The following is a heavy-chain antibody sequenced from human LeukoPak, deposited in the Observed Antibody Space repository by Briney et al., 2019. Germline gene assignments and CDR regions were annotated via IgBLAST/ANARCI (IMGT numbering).Heavy chain of an antibody. J-gene: IGHJ4*02. CDR1: GSTFSNYG. CDR2: IWYDGSDK. D-gene: IGHD3-16*01. V-gene: IGHV3-33*01. Sequence: GRSLRLSCAASGSTFSNYGMHWVRQAPGKGLEWVAVIWYDGSDKYHADSVKGRFTISRDNSKNTLYLQMNSLRVEDTAVYYCARPVVLGAYLRGAYYFDSWGQGTLVTVSS. CDR3: ARPVVLGAYLRGAYYFDS.